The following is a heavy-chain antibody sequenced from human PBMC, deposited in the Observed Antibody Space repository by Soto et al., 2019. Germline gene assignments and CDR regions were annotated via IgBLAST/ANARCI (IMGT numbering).Heavy chain of an antibody. J-gene: IGHJ4*02. CDR2: IWYAGINK. CDR3: EISYDPFSFDY. V-gene: IGHV3-33*01. Sequence: QVQLVESGGGVVQPGRSLRLSCAASGFTFSSYGMHWVRQAPGKGLECVAVIWYAGINKYYADSVKGRCTISRDNSRNTLYLQMNSLRAEDTAVYSCEISYDPFSFDYWGQGTLVTVSS. CDR1: GFTFSSYG. D-gene: IGHD5-12*01.